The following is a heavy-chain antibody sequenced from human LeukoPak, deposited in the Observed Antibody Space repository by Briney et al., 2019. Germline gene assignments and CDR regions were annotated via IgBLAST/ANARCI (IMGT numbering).Heavy chain of an antibody. J-gene: IGHJ3*02. CDR3: AKAAITMIVVDQAADAFDI. D-gene: IGHD3-22*01. Sequence: GASVKASCKASGYTFTSYGISWVRQAPGQGLEWMGWISAYNGNTNYAQKLQGRVTITTDTSTSTAYMELRSLRSDDTAVYYCAKAAITMIVVDQAADAFDIWGQGTMVTVSS. CDR2: ISAYNGNT. V-gene: IGHV1-18*01. CDR1: GYTFTSYG.